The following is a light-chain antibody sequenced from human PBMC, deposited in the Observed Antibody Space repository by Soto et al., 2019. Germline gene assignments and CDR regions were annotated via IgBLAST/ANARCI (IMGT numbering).Light chain of an antibody. V-gene: IGKV3-15*01. J-gene: IGKJ1*01. Sequence: EIVMTQSPATLSVSPGERVTLSCRASQSVTSSLAWYQQRLGQAPRLLIYGASTRATGVPARFSGSGSGTVFTLTISGLQSEDFAVYYCQQYSSWPRTFGQGTKVDIK. CDR3: QQYSSWPRT. CDR2: GAS. CDR1: QSVTSS.